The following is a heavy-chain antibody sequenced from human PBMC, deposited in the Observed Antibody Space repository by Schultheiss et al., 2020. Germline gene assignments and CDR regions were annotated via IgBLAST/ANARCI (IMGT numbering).Heavy chain of an antibody. V-gene: IGHV4-34*01. CDR1: GGSFSGYS. CDR3: ARRGYYGSGRSFDY. D-gene: IGHD3-10*01. CDR2: IYYSGST. Sequence: SETLSLTCAVYGGSFSGYSWSWIRQPPGKGLEWIGSIYYSGSTYHNPSLKSRVTISVDTSKSQFSLRLSSVTAADTAVYYCARRGYYGSGRSFDYWGQGTLVTVSS. J-gene: IGHJ4*02.